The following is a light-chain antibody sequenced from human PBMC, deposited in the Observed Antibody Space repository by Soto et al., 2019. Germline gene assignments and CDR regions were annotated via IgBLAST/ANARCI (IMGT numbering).Light chain of an antibody. CDR1: QSIRSW. CDR3: QQYESYQIT. V-gene: IGKV1-5*03. J-gene: IGKJ5*01. Sequence: DIQMTQSPSTLSASVGDRVTITCRASQSIRSWLAWYRQKPGKAPKLLIYRASSLESGVPSRFSGSGSGTEFTLTISSLQPDDFATSYCQQYESYQITFGQGTRLEIK. CDR2: RAS.